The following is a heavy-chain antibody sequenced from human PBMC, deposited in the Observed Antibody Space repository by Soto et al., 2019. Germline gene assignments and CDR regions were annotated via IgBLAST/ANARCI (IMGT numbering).Heavy chain of an antibody. V-gene: IGHV3-30-3*01. J-gene: IGHJ4*02. Sequence: GGSLRLSCAASGFTFSSYAMHWVRQAPGKGLEWVAVISYDGSNKYYADSVKGRFTISRDNSKNTLYLQMNSLRAEDTAVYYCARDQAPVYGWMSYFDYWGQGTLVTVSS. CDR3: ARDQAPVYGWMSYFDY. CDR1: GFTFSSYA. CDR2: ISYDGSNK. D-gene: IGHD4-17*01.